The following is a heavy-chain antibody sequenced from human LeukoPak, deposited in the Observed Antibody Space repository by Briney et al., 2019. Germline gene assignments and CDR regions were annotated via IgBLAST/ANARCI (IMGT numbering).Heavy chain of an antibody. D-gene: IGHD3-22*01. J-gene: IGHJ4*02. CDR2: ISSSGSTI. CDR1: GFTFSDYY. Sequence: GGSLRLSCAASGFTFSDYYMSWIRQAPGKGLEWVTYISSSGSTINYADSVKGRFTISRDSAKKSLFLQKNSLRAEDTAVYYCARVGSSGYPIDYWGQGTLVTVSS. CDR3: ARVGSSGYPIDY. V-gene: IGHV3-11*01.